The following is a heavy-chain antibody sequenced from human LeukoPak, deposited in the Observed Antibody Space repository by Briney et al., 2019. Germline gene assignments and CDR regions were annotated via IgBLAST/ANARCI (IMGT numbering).Heavy chain of an antibody. CDR1: GFTFSSYW. CDR3: ARDDSRGFAY. Sequence: PGRSLRLSCAASGFTFSSYWMHWVRQAPGKGLVRVSRINNDGSSTSYADSVKGRFTISRDNAKNTLYLQINSLRAEDTAVYYCARDDSRGFAYWGQGTLVTVSS. J-gene: IGHJ4*02. D-gene: IGHD2-21*01. V-gene: IGHV3-74*01. CDR2: INNDGSST.